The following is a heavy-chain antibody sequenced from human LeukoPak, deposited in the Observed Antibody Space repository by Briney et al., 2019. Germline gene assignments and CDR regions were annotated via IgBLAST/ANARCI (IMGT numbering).Heavy chain of an antibody. D-gene: IGHD3-22*01. CDR3: ARAQLSYDSSGYYLDY. CDR2: IHHSGGT. Sequence: SQTLSLTCTVSGGSISSGSYYWSWIRQPAGKGLEWIGEIHHSGGTNYNPSLKSRVTISVDTSKNQFSLKLSSVTAADTAVYYCARAQLSYDSSGYYLDYWGQGTLVTVSS. V-gene: IGHV4-61*09. J-gene: IGHJ4*02. CDR1: GGSISSGSYY.